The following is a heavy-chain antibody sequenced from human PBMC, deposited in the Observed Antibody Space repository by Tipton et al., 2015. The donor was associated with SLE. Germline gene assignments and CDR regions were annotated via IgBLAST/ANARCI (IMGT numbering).Heavy chain of an antibody. CDR3: ARGSSAFEI. D-gene: IGHD3-10*01. J-gene: IGHJ3*02. V-gene: IGHV4-59*11. Sequence: TLSLTCTVSGGSISSHHWSWIRQPPGKGLEWIGYIYYSGSTNCNPSLESRLTISVDTSKNQFSLKLNSVTAADTAVYYCARGSSAFEIWGQGTLVTVSS. CDR2: IYYSGST. CDR1: GGSISSHH.